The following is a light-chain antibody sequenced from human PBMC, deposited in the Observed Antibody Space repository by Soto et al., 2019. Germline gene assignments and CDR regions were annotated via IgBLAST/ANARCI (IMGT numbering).Light chain of an antibody. CDR1: QSISNY. CDR3: QQANSFPIT. V-gene: IGKV1-12*01. J-gene: IGKJ5*01. Sequence: DIQITQSPSSVSASVVDRVTITCRASQSISNYLNWYQQKPGKAPKLLIYAASSLQSGVPSRFSGSGSGTDFTLTISSLQPEDFATYYCQQANSFPITFGQGTRLEIK. CDR2: AAS.